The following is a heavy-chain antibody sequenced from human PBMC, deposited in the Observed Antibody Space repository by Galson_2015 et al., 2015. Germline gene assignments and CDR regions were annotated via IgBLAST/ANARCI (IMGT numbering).Heavy chain of an antibody. CDR2: ISSSGSTI. CDR1: GFTFSDYY. Sequence: SLRLSCAASGFTFSDYYMSWIRQAPGKGLEWVSYISSSGSTIYYADSVKGRFTISRDNAKNSLYLQMNSLRAEDTAVYYCARALTSGWYGIDYWGQGTLVTVSS. V-gene: IGHV3-11*01. D-gene: IGHD6-19*01. CDR3: ARALTSGWYGIDY. J-gene: IGHJ4*02.